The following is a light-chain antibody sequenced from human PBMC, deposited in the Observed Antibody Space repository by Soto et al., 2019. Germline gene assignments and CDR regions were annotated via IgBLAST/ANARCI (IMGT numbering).Light chain of an antibody. CDR3: QQYGSSLFT. Sequence: EIVLTQSPGTLSLSPGERATLSCRASQSVGSKYLAWYQQKPGRAPRVLIYGTSIRASGVPERFSGGGSGTDFTLTITRLEPEDFAVYHCQQYGSSLFTFGPGTKVDFK. J-gene: IGKJ3*01. V-gene: IGKV3-20*01. CDR2: GTS. CDR1: QSVGSKY.